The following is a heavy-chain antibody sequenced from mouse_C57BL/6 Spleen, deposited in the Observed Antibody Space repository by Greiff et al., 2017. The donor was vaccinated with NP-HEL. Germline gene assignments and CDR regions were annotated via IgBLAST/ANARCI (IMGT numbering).Heavy chain of an antibody. CDR3: ARTPYYYGSSYAMDY. D-gene: IGHD1-1*01. CDR1: GYSITSGYY. CDR2: ISYDGSN. J-gene: IGHJ4*01. V-gene: IGHV3-6*01. Sequence: VQLQQSGPGLVKPSQSLSLTCSVTGYSITSGYYWNWIRQFPGNKLEWMGYISYDGSNNYNPSLKNRISITRDTSKNQLFLKLNSVTTEDTATYYCARTPYYYGSSYAMDYWGQGTSVTVSS.